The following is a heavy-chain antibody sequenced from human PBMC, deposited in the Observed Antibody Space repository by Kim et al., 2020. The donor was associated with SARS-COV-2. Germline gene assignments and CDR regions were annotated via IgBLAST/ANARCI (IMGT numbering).Heavy chain of an antibody. CDR2: ISSDSRNK. CDR1: GFTFSTYD. Sequence: GGSLRLSCAASGFTFSTYDMRWVRQAPGPGLAWVAVISSDSRNKYSADSVKGRFTISRDNSKNPMYLQMNSLRAEDTAVYYCAKDLSHMTTVAYYDYYYGTDVSIQGTTVTVSS. V-gene: IGHV3-30*18. J-gene: IGHJ6*02. D-gene: IGHD4-17*01. CDR3: AKDLSHMTTVAYYDYYYGTDV.